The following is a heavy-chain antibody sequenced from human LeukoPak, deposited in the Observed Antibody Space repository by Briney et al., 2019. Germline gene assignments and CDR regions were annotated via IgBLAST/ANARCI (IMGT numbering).Heavy chain of an antibody. CDR3: ARSPPGSGWLDS. CDR2: ISYDGSNK. V-gene: IGHV3-30*03. D-gene: IGHD6-19*01. Sequence: GGSLRLSCAASGFTFSSYGMHWVRQAPGKGLEWVAVISYDGSNKYYADSVKGRFTISRDNAENSLYLQMNSLRAEDTAVYYCARSPPGSGWLDSWGQGSLVTASS. J-gene: IGHJ4*02. CDR1: GFTFSSYG.